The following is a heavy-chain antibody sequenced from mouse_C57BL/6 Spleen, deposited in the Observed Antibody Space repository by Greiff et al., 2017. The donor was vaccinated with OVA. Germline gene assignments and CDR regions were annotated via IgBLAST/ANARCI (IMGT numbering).Heavy chain of an antibody. J-gene: IGHJ3*01. CDR2: IDPSDSYT. Sequence: VQLQQPGAELVKPGASVKLSCKASGYTFTSYWMPWVKQRPGQGLEWIGAIDPSDSYTNYNQKFKGKSTLTVDTSSSTAYLQLSSLTSEDSAVYYGARSDYGSSPWFAYWGQGTLVTVSA. CDR1: GYTFTSYW. D-gene: IGHD1-1*01. V-gene: IGHV1-50*01. CDR3: ARSDYGSSPWFAY.